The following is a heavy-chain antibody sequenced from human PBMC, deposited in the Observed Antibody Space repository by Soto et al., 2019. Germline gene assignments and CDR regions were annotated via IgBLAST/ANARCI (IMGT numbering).Heavy chain of an antibody. V-gene: IGHV3-23*01. D-gene: IGHD3-10*01. J-gene: IGHJ4*02. CDR1: GFTFSSYA. Sequence: GGSLRLSCAASGFTFSSYAMSWVRQAPGKGLEWVSAISGSGGSTYYADSVKGRFTISRDNSKNTLYLQMNSLRAEDTAVYYCANELGKSSSVEWFGELLDYWGQGTLVTVSS. CDR2: ISGSGGST. CDR3: ANELGKSSSVEWFGELLDY.